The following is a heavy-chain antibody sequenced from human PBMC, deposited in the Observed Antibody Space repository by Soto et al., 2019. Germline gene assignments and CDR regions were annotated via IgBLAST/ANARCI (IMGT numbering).Heavy chain of an antibody. D-gene: IGHD6-13*01. CDR2: INSDGTST. CDR1: GFTFSYYW. V-gene: IGHV3-74*01. Sequence: GGSLRLSCAASGFTFSYYWMHWVRQAPGKGLVWVSRINSDGTSTTYADSVKGRLTISRDNAKNTLYLQMNSLRAEDTAVYYCARDKAAAGIFDYWGQGTLVTVS. CDR3: ARDKAAAGIFDY. J-gene: IGHJ4*02.